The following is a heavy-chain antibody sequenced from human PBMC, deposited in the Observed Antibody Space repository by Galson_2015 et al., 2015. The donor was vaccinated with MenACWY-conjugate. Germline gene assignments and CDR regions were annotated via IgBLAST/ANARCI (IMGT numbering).Heavy chain of an antibody. V-gene: IGHV3-7*03. CDR3: ARDRVMVRGVIHGKIDY. Sequence: SLRLSCAASGFTFSSYWMSWVRQAPGKGLEWVANIKQDGSEKYYVDSVKGRFTISRDSAKNSLYLQMNSLRAEDTAVYYCARDRVMVRGVIHGKIDYWGQGTLVTVSS. J-gene: IGHJ4*02. CDR1: GFTFSSYW. CDR2: IKQDGSEK. D-gene: IGHD3-10*01.